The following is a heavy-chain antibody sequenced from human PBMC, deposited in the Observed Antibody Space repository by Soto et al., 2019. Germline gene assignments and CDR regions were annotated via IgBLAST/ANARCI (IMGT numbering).Heavy chain of an antibody. V-gene: IGHV1-2*04. D-gene: IGHD2-2*01. CDR2: INPNSGGT. J-gene: IGHJ6*02. CDR1: GYTLTGYY. Sequence: ASVKVSCKASGYTLTGYYMHWVRQAPGQGLEWMGWINPNSGGTNYAQKFQGWVTMTRDTSISTAYMELSRLRSDDTAVYYCARGRPAIYYYYGMDFRGQGTTVTVSS. CDR3: ARGRPAIYYYYGMDF.